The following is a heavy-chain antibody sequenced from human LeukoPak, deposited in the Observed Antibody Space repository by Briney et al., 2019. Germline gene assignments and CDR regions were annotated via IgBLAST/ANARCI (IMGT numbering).Heavy chain of an antibody. Sequence: GESLKISCKGSTGLFTGYWIGWVRQMPGKGLEWMGIIYPGDSDTRYSPSFQGQVTISADKSISTAYLQWSSLKASDTAMYYCARHLGATVNTLYYFDYWGQGTLVTVSS. CDR1: TGLFTGYW. J-gene: IGHJ4*02. V-gene: IGHV5-51*01. CDR3: ARHLGATVNTLYYFDY. CDR2: IYPGDSDT. D-gene: IGHD4-17*01.